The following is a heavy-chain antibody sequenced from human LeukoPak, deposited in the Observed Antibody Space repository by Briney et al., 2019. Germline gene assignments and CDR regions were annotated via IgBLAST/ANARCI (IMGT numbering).Heavy chain of an antibody. D-gene: IGHD3-22*01. V-gene: IGHV3-23*01. J-gene: IGHJ4*02. CDR2: ISGSGGST. Sequence: GGSLRLSCAASGFTFTSYAMSWVRQAPGKGLEWVSAISGSGGSTYYADSVKGRFTISRDNSKNTLYLQMNSLRAEDTAVYYCAKDVGGVQDYYYDSSGYGWGQGTLVTVSS. CDR3: AKDVGGVQDYYYDSSGYG. CDR1: GFTFTSYA.